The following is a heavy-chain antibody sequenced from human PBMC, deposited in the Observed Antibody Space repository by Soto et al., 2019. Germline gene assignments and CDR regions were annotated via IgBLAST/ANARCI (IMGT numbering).Heavy chain of an antibody. D-gene: IGHD3-22*01. V-gene: IGHV3-48*01. CDR1: GFTFNTYN. CDR3: ARDDYPYYDDSSGYHFDY. Sequence: GGSLRLSCAASGFTFNTYNMNWVRQAPGKGLEWVSYISSSSTIHYADSVKGRFTISRDNAKNSLYLQMNSLRAEDTAVYYCARDDYPYYDDSSGYHFDYWGQGTLVTVSS. J-gene: IGHJ4*02. CDR2: ISSSSTI.